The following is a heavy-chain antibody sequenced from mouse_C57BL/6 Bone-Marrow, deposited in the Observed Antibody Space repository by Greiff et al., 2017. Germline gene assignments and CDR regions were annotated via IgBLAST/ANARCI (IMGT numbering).Heavy chain of an antibody. J-gene: IGHJ1*03. CDR2: IYPGSGST. CDR3: ARPYYSNYWYFDV. V-gene: IGHV1-55*01. Sequence: QVQLKESGAELVKPGASVKMSCKASGYTFTSYWITWVKQRPGQGLEWIRDIYPGSGSTNYNEKFKSKATLTVDTSSSTAYMQLSSLTSEDSAVYYCARPYYSNYWYFDVWGTGTTVTVSS. CDR1: GYTFTSYW. D-gene: IGHD2-5*01.